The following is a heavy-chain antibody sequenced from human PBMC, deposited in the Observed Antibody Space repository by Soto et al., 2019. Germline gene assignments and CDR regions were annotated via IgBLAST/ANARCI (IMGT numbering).Heavy chain of an antibody. CDR2: IYWYDDK. Sequence: QITLKESGPTLVQPTQTLTLTCTFSGFSLSTSAVGVGWIRQPPGKSLEWLAFIYWYDDKRYSPSLKSSLTITKDTAKNQVVLAMTNMDPVDTATYYCAHLMVVGITYDFDYWGQGTLVTVAS. D-gene: IGHD2-21*01. CDR3: AHLMVVGITYDFDY. J-gene: IGHJ4*02. V-gene: IGHV2-5*01. CDR1: GFSLSTSAVG.